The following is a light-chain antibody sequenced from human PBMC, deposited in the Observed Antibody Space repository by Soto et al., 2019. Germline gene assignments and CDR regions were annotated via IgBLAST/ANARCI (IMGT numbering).Light chain of an antibody. V-gene: IGKV3-11*01. J-gene: IGKJ5*01. CDR3: QQYGSATST. CDR2: QAL. CDR1: RGVXTY. Sequence: ETVLTQCPATLSLSPGESATLPCRASRGVXTYLACSQQNPGQAPRVLXAQALNMATGSPARLSGSGSVTDFALTISRLEPEYFAVYYCQQYGSATSTFGQGTRLDIK.